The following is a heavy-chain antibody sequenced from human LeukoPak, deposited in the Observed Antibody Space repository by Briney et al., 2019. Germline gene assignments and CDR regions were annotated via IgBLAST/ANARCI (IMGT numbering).Heavy chain of an antibody. J-gene: IGHJ4*02. CDR1: GYSFSSHW. Sequence: GEPLKISCQGSGYSFSSHWIGWVRQMPGKGLEWMGIIYPGDSDTRYSPSFQGQVTISADKSISTAYLQWSSLKASDTAMYYCARLQYQPGPLDYWGQGTLVTVSS. CDR3: ARLQYQPGPLDY. CDR2: IYPGDSDT. V-gene: IGHV5-51*01. D-gene: IGHD2-2*01.